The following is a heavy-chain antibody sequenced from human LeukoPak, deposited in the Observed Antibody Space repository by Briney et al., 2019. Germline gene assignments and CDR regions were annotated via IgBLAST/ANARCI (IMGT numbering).Heavy chain of an antibody. J-gene: IGHJ3*02. D-gene: IGHD2-15*01. CDR1: GYTFTSYY. CDR2: INPSGGNT. Sequence: ASVKVSCKASGYTFTSYYMHWVRQAPGQGLEWMGIINPSGGNTGYAQKFQGRVTMTRNTSISTAYMELSSLRSEDTAVYYCASAGYCSGGSCGAFDIWGQGTMVTVSS. V-gene: IGHV1-46*01. CDR3: ASAGYCSGGSCGAFDI.